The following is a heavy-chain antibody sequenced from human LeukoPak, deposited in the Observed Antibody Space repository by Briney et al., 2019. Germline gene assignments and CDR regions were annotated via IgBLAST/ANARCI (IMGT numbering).Heavy chain of an antibody. J-gene: IGHJ3*02. V-gene: IGHV4-4*09. CDR3: ARLRAHYSSSFWAFDI. Sequence: SETLSLTCTVSGDSISNYYWNWIRQPPGKGLEWIGYIYTGGSTNFNPSLKSRVSMSVDTSKNRLSLKLNSVTAADTAVYYCARLRAHYSSSFWAFDIWGQGTMVTVSS. CDR2: IYTGGST. D-gene: IGHD6-6*01. CDR1: GDSISNYY.